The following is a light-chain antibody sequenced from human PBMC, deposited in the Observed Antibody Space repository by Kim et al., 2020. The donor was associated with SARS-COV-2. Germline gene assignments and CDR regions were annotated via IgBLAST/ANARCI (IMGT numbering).Light chain of an antibody. CDR3: QQSFSTPPWT. CDR1: QNIYNY. J-gene: IGKJ1*01. V-gene: IGKV1-39*01. CDR2: TTS. Sequence: GDRVTITCRSNQNIYNYLNWYQHKPGKAPKLLIHTTSSLQSGVPSRFSGSGSETAFTLTISSLQPEDFATYYCQQSFSTPPWTFGQGTKV.